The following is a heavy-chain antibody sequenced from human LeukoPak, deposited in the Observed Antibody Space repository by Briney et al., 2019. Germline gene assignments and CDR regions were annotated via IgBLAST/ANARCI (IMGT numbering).Heavy chain of an antibody. CDR3: ARWAVAATGYFQD. CDR1: GGSISSSNW. D-gene: IGHD6-19*01. J-gene: IGHJ1*01. V-gene: IGHV4-4*02. Sequence: KPSETLSLTCAVSGGSISSSNWWSWVRQPPGKGLEWIGDIYHSESTHFNASLKSRVTMSVDKSKNQFSLNLKSVTAADTAVYYCARWAVAATGYFQDWGQGTLVTVSS. CDR2: IYHSEST.